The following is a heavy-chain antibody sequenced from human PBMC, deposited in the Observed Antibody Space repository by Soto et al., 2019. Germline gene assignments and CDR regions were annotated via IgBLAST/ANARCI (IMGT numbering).Heavy chain of an antibody. CDR2: IIPVFGTT. D-gene: IGHD3-10*01. Sequence: QVQVVQSGAEVKKPGSSVKVSCRASGGSFSAYALSWVRQAPGQGLEWMGGIIPVFGTTNYARKFQGRLSVSADRGIRTASAYMELSSLRSEDTAIYYCAFGWLSYPDYGLDVWGRGTTVIVSS. J-gene: IGHJ6*02. CDR3: AFGWLSYPDYGLDV. CDR1: GGSFSAYA. V-gene: IGHV1-69*06.